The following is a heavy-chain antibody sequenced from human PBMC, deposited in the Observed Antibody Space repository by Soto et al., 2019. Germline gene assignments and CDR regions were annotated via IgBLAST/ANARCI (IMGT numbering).Heavy chain of an antibody. V-gene: IGHV2-5*02. D-gene: IGHD6-6*01. Sequence: QITLKESGPTLVKPTQTLTLTCTFSGFSRSTNEVGVGWIRQPPGKALEWLALIYWDDDKRYSPSLRSRLSIPNDTSKNQVVLSMTNMNPVDTATYYCAHTPADYSSASVWKRTYFDYWGQGTLVTVSS. J-gene: IGHJ4*02. CDR1: GFSRSTNEVG. CDR3: AHTPADYSSASVWKRTYFDY. CDR2: IYWDDDK.